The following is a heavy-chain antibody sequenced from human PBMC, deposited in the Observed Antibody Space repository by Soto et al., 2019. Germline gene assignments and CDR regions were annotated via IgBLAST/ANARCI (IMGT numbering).Heavy chain of an antibody. V-gene: IGHV3-23*01. CDR2: ISGSGFKK. Sequence: PGGSLRLSCAASGFIFEKFGMSWVRQAPGKGLEWISSISGSGFKKYYADSVKGRFTISRDNSKSTLYLELNNLSAEDTAVYHCAKNQGVELVPLATVDWFDPWGQGSVVTVSS. CDR1: GFIFEKFG. CDR3: AKNQGVELVPLATVDWFDP. D-gene: IGHD1-26*01. J-gene: IGHJ5*02.